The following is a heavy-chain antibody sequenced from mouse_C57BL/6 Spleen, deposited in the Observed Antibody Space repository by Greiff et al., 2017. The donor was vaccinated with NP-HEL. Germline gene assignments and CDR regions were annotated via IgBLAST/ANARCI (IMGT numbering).Heavy chain of an antibody. Sequence: QVQLKQPGAELVMPGASVKLSCKASGYTFTSYWMHWVKQRPGQGLEWIGEIDPSDSYTNYNQKFKGKSTLTVDKSSSTAYMQLSSLTSEDSAVYYCARSHNLYAMDYWGQGTSVTVSS. CDR1: GYTFTSYW. CDR2: IDPSDSYT. V-gene: IGHV1-69*01. CDR3: ARSHNLYAMDY. J-gene: IGHJ4*01.